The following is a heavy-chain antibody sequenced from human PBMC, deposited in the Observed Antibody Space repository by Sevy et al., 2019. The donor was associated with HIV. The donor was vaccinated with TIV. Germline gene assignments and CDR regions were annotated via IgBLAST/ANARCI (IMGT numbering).Heavy chain of an antibody. J-gene: IGHJ4*02. CDR1: GFTFSKYW. Sequence: GGSLRLSCAASGFTFSKYWMGWVRQAPGKGLEWVANIKQDAGEKYYVDSVKGRFTISRDNAKNSLYLQMNSLGAEDTAVCFCARDDGNYYFHYWGQGTLVTVSS. V-gene: IGHV3-7*01. CDR2: IKQDAGEK. D-gene: IGHD1-7*01. CDR3: ARDDGNYYFHY.